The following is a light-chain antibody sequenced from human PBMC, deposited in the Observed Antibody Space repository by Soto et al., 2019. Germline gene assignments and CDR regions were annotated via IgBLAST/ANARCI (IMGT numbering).Light chain of an antibody. CDR3: QQYNSYSWT. J-gene: IGKJ1*01. CDR1: QSISSW. CDR2: KAS. V-gene: IGKV1-5*03. Sequence: DIQMTQSPSTLSASEGDRVTITCRASQSISSWLAWYQQRPGKAPKLLIHKASSLESGVPSRFSGSGSGTEFTLTISSLQPDDFATYHCQQYNSYSWTFGQGTKVEIK.